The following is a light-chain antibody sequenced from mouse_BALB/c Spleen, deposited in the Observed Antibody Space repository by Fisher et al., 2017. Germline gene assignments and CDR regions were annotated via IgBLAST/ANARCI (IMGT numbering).Light chain of an antibody. J-gene: IGKJ2*01. Sequence: IVMTQTTALMSASPGEKVTMTCSASSSVSYMHWYQQKSGTSPKRWIYDTSKLASGVPARFSGSGSGTSYSLTISSMEAVDAATYYCQQWSSNPPTFGGGTKLEIK. CDR1: SSVSY. CDR2: DTS. CDR3: QQWSSNPPT. V-gene: IGKV4-59*01.